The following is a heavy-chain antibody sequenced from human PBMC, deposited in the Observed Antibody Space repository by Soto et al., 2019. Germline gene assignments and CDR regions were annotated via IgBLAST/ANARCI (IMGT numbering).Heavy chain of an antibody. CDR1: GGSISSGGYS. CDR3: ARDRDGDYEGWFDP. J-gene: IGHJ5*02. D-gene: IGHD4-17*01. Sequence: QLQLQESGSGLVKPSQTLSLTCAVSGGSISSGGYSWSWIRQPPGKGLEWIGYIYHSGITYYNPSLKRRVTIQVDRSKNQFSLKLSSVPAADTAVYYCARDRDGDYEGWFDPWGQGTLVTVSS. V-gene: IGHV4-30-2*01. CDR2: IYHSGIT.